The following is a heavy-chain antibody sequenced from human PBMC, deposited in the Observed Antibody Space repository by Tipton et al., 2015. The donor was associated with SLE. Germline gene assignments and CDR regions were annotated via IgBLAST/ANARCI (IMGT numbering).Heavy chain of an antibody. CDR2: IYDTGST. J-gene: IGHJ4*02. Sequence: TLSLTCTVSGGSIRSHYWSWIRQPPGKGLEWIGYIYDTGSTDYNPSLKSRVTISVDTSKNQFSLKLRSVTAADTAVYYCARGSCYYGLGGDYWGQGTLVTVSS. D-gene: IGHD3-10*01. V-gene: IGHV4-59*11. CDR3: ARGSCYYGLGGDY. CDR1: GGSIRSHY.